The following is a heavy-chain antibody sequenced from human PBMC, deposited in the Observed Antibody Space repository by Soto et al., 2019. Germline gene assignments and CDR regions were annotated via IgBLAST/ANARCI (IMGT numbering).Heavy chain of an antibody. Sequence: SCKASGGTFSSYTISWVRQAPGQGLEWVSAISGSGGSTYYADSVKGRFTISRDNSKNTLYLQMNSLRAEDTAVYYCAKSYYDSSGSSYYYYGMDVWGQGTTVTVSS. J-gene: IGHJ6*02. CDR2: ISGSGGST. CDR1: GGTFSSYT. D-gene: IGHD3-22*01. CDR3: AKSYYDSSGSSYYYYGMDV. V-gene: IGHV3-23*01.